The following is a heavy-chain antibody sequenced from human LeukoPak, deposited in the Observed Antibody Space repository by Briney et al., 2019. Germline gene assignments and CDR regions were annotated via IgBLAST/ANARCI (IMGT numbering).Heavy chain of an antibody. V-gene: IGHV3-23*01. CDR1: GFTFNTYA. CDR3: AKDDYYDSGGYSLGSALDI. CDR2: IMGIGRNT. J-gene: IGHJ3*02. D-gene: IGHD3-22*01. Sequence: GGSLRLSCEASGFTFNTYAMTWVRQAPGEGLEWVSSIMGIGRNTYYGDFVKGRFTISRDNSKNTLSLQMNSLRGEDTAVYYCAKDDYYDSGGYSLGSALDIWGQGTMVTVSS.